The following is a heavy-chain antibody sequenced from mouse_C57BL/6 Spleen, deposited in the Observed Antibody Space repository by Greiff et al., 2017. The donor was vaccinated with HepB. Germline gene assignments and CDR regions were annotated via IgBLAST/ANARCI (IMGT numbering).Heavy chain of an antibody. Sequence: VQLQQPGAELVKPGASVKLSCKASGYTFTSYWMQWVKQRPGQGLEWIGEIDPSDSYTNYNQKFKGKATLTVDTSSSTAYMQLSSLTSEDSAVYYCGNLGGFDVWGTGTTVTVSS. CDR2: IDPSDSYT. J-gene: IGHJ1*03. V-gene: IGHV1-50*01. CDR1: GYTFTSYW. CDR3: GNLGGFDV. D-gene: IGHD3-3*01.